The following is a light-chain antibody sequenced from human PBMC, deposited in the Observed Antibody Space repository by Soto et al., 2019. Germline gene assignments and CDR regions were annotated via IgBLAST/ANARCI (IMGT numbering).Light chain of an antibody. CDR1: SSNIGSNY. CDR3: ATWDDTLNGRV. V-gene: IGLV1-44*01. CDR2: SDN. Sequence: QSVLTQPPSASGTPGQRVTISCSGSSSNIGSNYVSWYQHLPGAAPKLLIHSDNQRPSGVPDRFSGSKSGTSASLAISGLQSGDEADYYCATWDDTLNGRVFGGGTKLTVL. J-gene: IGLJ3*02.